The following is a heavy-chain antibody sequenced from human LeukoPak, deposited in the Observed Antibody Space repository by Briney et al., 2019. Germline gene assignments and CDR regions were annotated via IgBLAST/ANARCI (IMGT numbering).Heavy chain of an antibody. CDR2: TYYRSKWYT. Sequence: SQTLSVTCDISGESVSSKNGAWNWIRQSPSRGLEWLGRTYYRSKWYTDYAVSMNGRITISPDTSKNQFSLQLNSVTPDGTAVYYCARDVGTSGWHTFDYWGQGTLVTVSS. D-gene: IGHD6-19*01. V-gene: IGHV6-1*01. CDR3: ARDVGTSGWHTFDY. CDR1: GESVSSKNGA. J-gene: IGHJ4*02.